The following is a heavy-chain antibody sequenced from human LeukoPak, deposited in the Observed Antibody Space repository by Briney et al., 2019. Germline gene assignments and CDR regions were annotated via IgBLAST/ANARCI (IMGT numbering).Heavy chain of an antibody. J-gene: IGHJ4*02. CDR2: ISYDESDK. Sequence: GRSLRLSCAASGFTFSRYDMHWVRQAPGKGLEWVSVISYDESDKHYVDSVKGRFTISRDNSKNTLYLQMNSLGADDTAVYYCAKGNWRYFDYWGQGTLVTVSS. CDR1: GFTFSRYD. CDR3: AKGNWRYFDY. V-gene: IGHV3-30*18. D-gene: IGHD1-1*01.